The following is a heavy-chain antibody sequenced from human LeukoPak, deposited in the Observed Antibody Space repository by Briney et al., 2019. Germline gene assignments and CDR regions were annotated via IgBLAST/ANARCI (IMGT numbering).Heavy chain of an antibody. CDR2: ISYDGSNK. CDR1: GFTFSSYE. V-gene: IGHV3-30*04. Sequence: GGSLRLSCAASGFTFSSYEMNWVRQAPGKGLEWVAVISYDGSNKYYADSVKGRFTISRDNSKNTLYLQMNSLRAEDTAVYYCARDEGASRSRGGPQFYHYYGMDVWGKGTTVTVSS. CDR3: ARDEGASRSRGGPQFYHYYGMDV. D-gene: IGHD3-10*01. J-gene: IGHJ6*04.